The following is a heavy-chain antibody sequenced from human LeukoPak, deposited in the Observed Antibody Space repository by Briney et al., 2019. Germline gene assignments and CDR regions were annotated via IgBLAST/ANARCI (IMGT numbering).Heavy chain of an antibody. CDR3: AKDQRVGPRDMSAYSRYYYFGMDV. V-gene: IGHV3-43*02. CDR2: VSGDAANT. CDR1: GFTFENHA. D-gene: IGHD2-21*01. J-gene: IGHJ6*02. Sequence: GGSLRLSCAASGFTFENHAMHWVRQTPGKGLEWVSLVSGDAANTYYADFVKGRFTISRDNSKNSLYLQMNNLRTEDSALYYCAKDQRVGPRDMSAYSRYYYFGMDVWGQGTTVTVSS.